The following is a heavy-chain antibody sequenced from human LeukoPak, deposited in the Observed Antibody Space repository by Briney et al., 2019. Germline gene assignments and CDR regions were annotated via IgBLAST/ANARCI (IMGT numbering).Heavy chain of an antibody. CDR1: GFTFSTYT. V-gene: IGHV3-48*04. J-gene: IGHJ4*02. D-gene: IGHD2-2*02. Sequence: GGSLRLSCAASGFTFSTYTMNWVRQPPGKGLEWVSNIGTSSSTIYYADSVKGRFTISRDNAKNSLYLQMNSLRAEDTAVYYCATRGYCSSTSCYNGLGYWGQGTLVTVSS. CDR2: IGTSSSTI. CDR3: ATRGYCSSTSCYNGLGY.